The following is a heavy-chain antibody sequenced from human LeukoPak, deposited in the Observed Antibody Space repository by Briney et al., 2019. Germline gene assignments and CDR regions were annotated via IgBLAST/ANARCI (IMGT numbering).Heavy chain of an antibody. D-gene: IGHD3-22*01. V-gene: IGHV4-59*01. CDR2: ISDTGKT. CDR3: ARRVTTMTQFDY. CDR1: GASLSSYY. Sequence: PSETLSLTCSVSGASLSSYYWDWLRQPPGKGLEWIGYISDTGKTDSNPSLKSRVSISLDTSKKQFSLRLRSLTAADSAVYYCARRVTTMTQFDYWGQGTLVTVSS. J-gene: IGHJ4*02.